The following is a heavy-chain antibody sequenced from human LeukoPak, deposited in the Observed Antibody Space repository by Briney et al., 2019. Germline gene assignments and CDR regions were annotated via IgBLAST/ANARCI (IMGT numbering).Heavy chain of an antibody. Sequence: ASVKVSCKASGGTFSSYAISWVRQASRQGLEWMGGIIPIFGTANYAQKFQGRVTITADESTSTAYMELSSLRSEDTAVYYCARDTEIAAAGTDWFDPWGQGTLVTVSS. J-gene: IGHJ5*02. V-gene: IGHV1-69*13. D-gene: IGHD6-13*01. CDR3: ARDTEIAAAGTDWFDP. CDR1: GGTFSSYA. CDR2: IIPIFGTA.